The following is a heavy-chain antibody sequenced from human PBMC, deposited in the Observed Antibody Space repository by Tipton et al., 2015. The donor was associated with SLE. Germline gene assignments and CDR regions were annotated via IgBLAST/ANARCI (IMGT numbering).Heavy chain of an antibody. Sequence: SLRLPCAASGFSFSDYYMTWIRQVPGMGLEWVSYISRTSSNIYYADSVKGRFTISRDNAKNTLFLQMTSLRADDTAVYYCAKGEGYFEYWGRGTLVTVSS. D-gene: IGHD1-26*01. J-gene: IGHJ4*02. V-gene: IGHV3-11*01. CDR3: AKGEGYFEY. CDR1: GFSFSDYY. CDR2: ISRTSSNI.